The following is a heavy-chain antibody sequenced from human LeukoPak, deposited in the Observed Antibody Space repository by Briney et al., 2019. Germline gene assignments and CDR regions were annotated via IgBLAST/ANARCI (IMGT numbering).Heavy chain of an antibody. J-gene: IGHJ4*02. CDR2: IKPNGGGA. Sequence: ASVKVSCKASGYTFTGYYMHWARQAPGQGLEWMGWIKPNGGGANFAQKFQGRVTMTRDTSISTAYMELSRLRSDDTAVYYCARDPDYGSGSYHFYYFDHWGQGTLVTVSS. D-gene: IGHD3-10*01. CDR3: ARDPDYGSGSYHFYYFDH. CDR1: GYTFTGYY. V-gene: IGHV1-2*02.